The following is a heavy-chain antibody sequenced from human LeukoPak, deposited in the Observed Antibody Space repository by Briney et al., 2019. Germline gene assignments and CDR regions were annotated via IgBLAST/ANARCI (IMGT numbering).Heavy chain of an antibody. D-gene: IGHD2-15*01. CDR3: TRVQEGRNIVVVNYFDY. CDR1: GLTFGDYA. CDR2: IRSKAYGGTT. J-gene: IGHJ4*02. Sequence: GGSLRLSCTASGLTFGDYAMSWVRQAPGKGLEWVGFIRSKAYGGTTEYAASVKGRFTISRDDSKSIAYLQMNSLKTEDTAVYYCTRVQEGRNIVVVNYFDYWGQGTLVTVSS. V-gene: IGHV3-49*04.